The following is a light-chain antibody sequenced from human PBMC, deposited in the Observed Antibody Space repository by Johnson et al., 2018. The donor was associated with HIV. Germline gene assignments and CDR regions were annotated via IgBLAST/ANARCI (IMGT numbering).Light chain of an antibody. CDR1: SSNIGINT. Sequence: QSVLTQPPSASGTPGQRVTISCSGSSSNIGINTVNWYQQLPGTAPKLLIYRNNLRPSGVPDRFSGSKSGTSASLAISGLQAVDEADYFCATWDDSLNGLYVFGTGTEVTVL. V-gene: IGLV1-44*01. CDR2: RNN. J-gene: IGLJ1*01. CDR3: ATWDDSLNGLYV.